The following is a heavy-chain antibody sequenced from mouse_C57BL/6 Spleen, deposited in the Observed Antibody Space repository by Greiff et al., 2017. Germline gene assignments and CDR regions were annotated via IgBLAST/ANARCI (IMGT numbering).Heavy chain of an antibody. CDR1: GYTFTSYW. V-gene: IGHV1-64*01. CDR3: AREGGSSYGYAMDY. Sequence: QVQLQQPGAELVKPGASVKMSCKASGYTFTSYWITWVKQRPGQGLEWIGMIHPNSGSTNYNEKFKSKATLTVDKSSSTAYMQLSSLTSEDSAVYYCAREGGSSYGYAMDYWGQGTSVTVSS. CDR2: IHPNSGST. J-gene: IGHJ4*01. D-gene: IGHD1-1*01.